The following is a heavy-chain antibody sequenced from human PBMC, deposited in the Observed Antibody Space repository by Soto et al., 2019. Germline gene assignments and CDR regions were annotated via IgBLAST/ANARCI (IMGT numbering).Heavy chain of an antibody. CDR1: GYTFTGYY. J-gene: IGHJ4*02. D-gene: IGHD3-3*01. V-gene: IGHV1-2*04. Sequence: ASVKVSCKASGYTFTGYYMHWVRQAPGQGLEWMGWINPNSGGTNYAQKFQGWVTMTRDTSISTAYMELSRLRSDDTAVYYCARAGDFWSGYHYYFDYWGRGTLVTVS. CDR3: ARAGDFWSGYHYYFDY. CDR2: INPNSGGT.